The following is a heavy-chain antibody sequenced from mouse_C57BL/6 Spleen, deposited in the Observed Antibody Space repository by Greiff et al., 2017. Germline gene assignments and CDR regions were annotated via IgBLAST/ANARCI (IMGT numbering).Heavy chain of an antibody. CDR1: GYAFTNYL. CDR3: ARGIYYGTLCAMDY. J-gene: IGHJ4*01. D-gene: IGHD2-1*01. CDR2: INPGSGGT. Sequence: QVQLKQSGAELVRPGTSVKVSCKASGYAFTNYLIEWVKQRPGQGLEWIGVINPGSGGTNYNEKFKGKATLTADKSSSTAYMQLSSLTSEDSAVYFCARGIYYGTLCAMDYWGQGTSVTVSS. V-gene: IGHV1-54*01.